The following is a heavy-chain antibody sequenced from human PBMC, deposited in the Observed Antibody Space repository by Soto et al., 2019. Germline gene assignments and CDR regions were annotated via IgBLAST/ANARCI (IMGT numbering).Heavy chain of an antibody. J-gene: IGHJ6*02. Sequence: QVQLVQSGAEVKKPGSSVKVSCKASGGTFSSYAISWVRQAPGQGLEWMGGIMPIFGTANYAQKFQGRVTITADESTSTADMELSSLRSEDTAVYYCARGWQPDIPSLYGMDVWGQGTTVTVSS. V-gene: IGHV1-69*01. D-gene: IGHD6-13*01. CDR2: IMPIFGTA. CDR3: ARGWQPDIPSLYGMDV. CDR1: GGTFSSYA.